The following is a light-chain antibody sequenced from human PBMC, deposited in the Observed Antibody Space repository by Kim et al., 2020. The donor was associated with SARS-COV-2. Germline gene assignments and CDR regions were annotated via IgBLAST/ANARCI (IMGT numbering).Light chain of an antibody. V-gene: IGKV3-15*01. CDR2: GAS. J-gene: IGKJ4*01. Sequence: EIVLTQSPASLSVSPGERVTHTCRASQSVGSYIAWYQQKPGQAPTLLIYGASARATGLPARFSGSGSGTEFTLTITSLQSEDFAVYYCQQYHNWPPLTFGGGTKVDIK. CDR1: QSVGSY. CDR3: QQYHNWPPLT.